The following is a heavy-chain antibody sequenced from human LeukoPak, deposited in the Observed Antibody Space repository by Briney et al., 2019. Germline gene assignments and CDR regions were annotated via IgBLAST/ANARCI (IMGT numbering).Heavy chain of an antibody. Sequence: GGSLRLSCAASGFTFSSYGMHWVRQAPGKGLEWVAFIRYDGSNKYYADSVKGRFTISRDNSKNTLYLQMNSLRAEDTAVYYCARVRKGYYYDSSGYYYHYWGQGTLVTVSS. V-gene: IGHV3-30*02. CDR3: ARVRKGYYYDSSGYYYHY. CDR2: IRYDGSNK. J-gene: IGHJ4*02. CDR1: GFTFSSYG. D-gene: IGHD3-22*01.